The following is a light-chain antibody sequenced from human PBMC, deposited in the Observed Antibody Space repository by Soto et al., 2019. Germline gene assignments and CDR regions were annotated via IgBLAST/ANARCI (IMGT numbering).Light chain of an antibody. CDR3: QHYNSYSEA. CDR1: QNINRW. V-gene: IGKV1-5*01. CDR2: DAS. J-gene: IGKJ1*01. Sequence: DIQMTQSPSTLSASVGDRVTITCRASQNINRWLAWYQQKPGKAPNLLIYDASTLESGVPSRFSGSGSGSEFTLTISSLQPDDFATYYCQHYNSYSEAFGQGTKVDTK.